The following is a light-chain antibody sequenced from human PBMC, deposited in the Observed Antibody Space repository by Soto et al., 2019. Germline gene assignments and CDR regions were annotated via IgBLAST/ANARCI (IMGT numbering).Light chain of an antibody. Sequence: EIVLTQSPGTLSLSPGERATLSCRASQSVSSSYLAWYQQKPGQAPRLLIYGASSRATGIPDRFSGSGSAKDFPLISSILEAEYFAVYYCQQYGSSPWTFGQGTKLDIK. V-gene: IGKV3-20*01. CDR1: QSVSSSY. CDR3: QQYGSSPWT. J-gene: IGKJ1*01. CDR2: GAS.